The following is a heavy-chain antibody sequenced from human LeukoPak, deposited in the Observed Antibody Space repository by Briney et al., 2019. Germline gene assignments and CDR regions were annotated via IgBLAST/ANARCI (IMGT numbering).Heavy chain of an antibody. CDR1: GGSISSGDYY. V-gene: IGHV4-30-4*01. J-gene: IGHJ4*02. Sequence: SQTLSLTCTVSGGSISSGDYYWSWIRQPPGKGLEWIGYIYYSGSTYYNPSLKSRVTISVDTSKNQFSLKLSSVTAADTAVYYCARVGFGNTPHPIDYWGQGTLVTVSS. CDR3: ARVGFGNTPHPIDY. CDR2: IYYSGST. D-gene: IGHD4-23*01.